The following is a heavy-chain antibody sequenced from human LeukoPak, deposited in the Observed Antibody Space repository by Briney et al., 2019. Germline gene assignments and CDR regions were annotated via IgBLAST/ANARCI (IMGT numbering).Heavy chain of an antibody. V-gene: IGHV3-15*01. CDR3: TTVTIKVY. CDR2: IKSKTDGGTT. J-gene: IGHJ4*02. D-gene: IGHD1-1*01. Sequence: GGSLRLSCAASGLTFRNAWMSWARQAPGKGLEWVGLIKSKTDGGTTDYAAPVKGRFTISRDDSKNTLYLQMNSLKTEDTAVYYCTTVTIKVYWGQGTLVTVSS. CDR1: GLTFRNAW.